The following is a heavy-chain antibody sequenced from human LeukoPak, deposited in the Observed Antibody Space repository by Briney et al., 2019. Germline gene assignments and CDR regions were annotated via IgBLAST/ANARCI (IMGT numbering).Heavy chain of an antibody. Sequence: PGGSLRLSCAASGFSFSTFVMHWVRQAPGKGLEWVAVIRPDGSHLSYVDPLKGRFTISRDNSNNMLYLQMSSLRAEDTALYYCLREVDWKYAFDYWGRGTLVTVSS. CDR1: GFSFSTFV. CDR3: LREVDWKYAFDY. D-gene: IGHD1-7*01. J-gene: IGHJ4*02. V-gene: IGHV3-30*02. CDR2: IRPDGSHL.